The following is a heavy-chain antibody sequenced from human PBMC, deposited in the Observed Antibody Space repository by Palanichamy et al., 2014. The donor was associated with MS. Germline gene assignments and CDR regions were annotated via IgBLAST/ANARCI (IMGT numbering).Heavy chain of an antibody. CDR1: GYTFTSYG. CDR2: IGEYNGNT. J-gene: IGHJ5*02. CDR3: AREVGLRYSSAGLYNWFDP. Sequence: QVQRVQSGAEVKKPGASVKVSCKASGYTFTSYGISWVRQAPGQGLEWMGWIGEYNGNTNYAQKLQGRVTMTTDTSTSTAYMELRSLRSDDTAVYYCAREVGLRYSSAGLYNWFDPWGQGTLVTVSS. V-gene: IGHV1-18*01. D-gene: IGHD2-15*01.